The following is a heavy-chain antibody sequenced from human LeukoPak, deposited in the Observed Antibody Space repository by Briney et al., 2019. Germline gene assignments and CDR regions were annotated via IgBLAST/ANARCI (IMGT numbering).Heavy chain of an antibody. V-gene: IGHV1-8*01. CDR2: MNPKPGNT. CDR3: ARGQYGDYVGS. CDR1: GYTFTNFD. D-gene: IGHD4-17*01. J-gene: IGHJ4*02. Sequence: ASVKVSCKASGYTFTNFDINWVRQATGQGLEWMGWMNPKPGNTGSAQKLQGRVTITGNTSISTAYMELSSLRSEDTAVYYCARGQYGDYVGSWGQGTLVTVSS.